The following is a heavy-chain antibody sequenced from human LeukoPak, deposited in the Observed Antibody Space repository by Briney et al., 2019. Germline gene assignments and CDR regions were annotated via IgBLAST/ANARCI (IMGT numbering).Heavy chain of an antibody. D-gene: IGHD1-26*01. CDR1: GGSISSYY. J-gene: IGHJ4*02. CDR3: ARAGVWPIAKFDY. CDR2: IYYSGST. Sequence: SETLSLTCTVSGGSISSYYWSWIRQPPGKGLEWIGYIYYSGSTNYNPSLKSRVTISVDTSKNQFSLKLSSVTAADTAVYYCARAGVWPIAKFDYWGQGTLVTVSS. V-gene: IGHV4-59*01.